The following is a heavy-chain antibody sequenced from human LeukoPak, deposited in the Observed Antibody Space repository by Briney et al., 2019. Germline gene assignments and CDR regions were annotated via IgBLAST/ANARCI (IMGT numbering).Heavy chain of an antibody. J-gene: IGHJ4*02. CDR2: ISAYNGNT. CDR3: ARLGSGVTTVSVDY. D-gene: IGHD4-17*01. V-gene: IGHV1-18*01. CDR1: GYTFTSYG. Sequence: ASVKVSCKASGYTFTSYGISWVRQAPGQGLEWMGWISAYNGNTNYAQKLQGRVTMTTDTSTSTAYMELSRLRSDDTAVYYCARLGSGVTTVSVDYWGQGTLVTVSS.